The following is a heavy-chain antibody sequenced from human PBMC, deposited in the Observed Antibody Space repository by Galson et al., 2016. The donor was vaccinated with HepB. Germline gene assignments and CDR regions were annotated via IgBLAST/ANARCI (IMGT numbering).Heavy chain of an antibody. Sequence: SLRLSYAASGFTVSSDYMNWVRQAPGKGLEWVSVIYSGGTTYYADSVKGRFTISRDNSKNTVYLQMNSLRAEDTAVYYCASSVRGSGSPPGGYWGQGILVTVSS. D-gene: IGHD3-10*01. J-gene: IGHJ4*02. CDR3: ASSVRGSGSPPGGY. CDR2: IYSGGTT. CDR1: GFTVSSDY. V-gene: IGHV3-53*01.